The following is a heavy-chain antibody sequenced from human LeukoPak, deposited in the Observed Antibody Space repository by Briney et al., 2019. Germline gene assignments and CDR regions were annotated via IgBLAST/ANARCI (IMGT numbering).Heavy chain of an antibody. V-gene: IGHV4-59*01. Sequence: SETLSLTCTVSGGSISSYYWSWIRQPPGKGLEWIGYIYYSGSTNYNPSLKSRVTISVDTSKNQFSLKLSSVTAADTAVYYWARGVLYMDVWGKGTTVTVSS. J-gene: IGHJ6*03. CDR1: GGSISSYY. D-gene: IGHD3-10*01. CDR3: ARGVLYMDV. CDR2: IYYSGST.